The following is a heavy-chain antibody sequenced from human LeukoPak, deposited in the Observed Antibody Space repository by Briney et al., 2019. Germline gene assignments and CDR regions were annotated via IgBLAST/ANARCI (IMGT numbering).Heavy chain of an antibody. CDR2: ITHSGSP. V-gene: IGHV4-34*01. CDR3: ARGVDL. CDR1: SGSLSGYY. J-gene: IGHJ2*01. Sequence: PSETLSLTCGVSSGSLSGYYWRWIRQPPGGGLEWLGEITHSGSPNYNPSLKSRVTISGDASKKQFSLNLTSVTAADTGVYYCARGVDLWGRGTAVTV.